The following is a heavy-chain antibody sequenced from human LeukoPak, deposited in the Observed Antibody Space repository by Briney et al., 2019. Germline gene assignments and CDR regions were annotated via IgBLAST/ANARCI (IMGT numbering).Heavy chain of an antibody. CDR3: AQIWGS. CDR2: ISPSGSP. J-gene: IGHJ5*02. V-gene: IGHV4-4*02. Sequence: SETLSLTCAVSGASIGGSDWWTWVRQPPGKGLEWIGEISPSGSPNYSPSLKSRVTISIDKSENQLSLKLTSVTAAVTAMYYCAQIWGSWGQGTLVTVSS. D-gene: IGHD3-16*01. CDR1: GASIGGSDW.